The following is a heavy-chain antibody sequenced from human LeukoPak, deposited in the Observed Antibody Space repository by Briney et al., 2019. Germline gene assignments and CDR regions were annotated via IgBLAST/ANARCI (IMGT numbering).Heavy chain of an antibody. Sequence: PGGSLRLSCAASGFTFDDYAMHWVRQAPGKGLEWVSLISGDGGSTYYADSAKGRFTISRDNSKNSLYLQMNSLRTEDTALYYCAKDIRYSYGYDYWGQGTLVTVSS. CDR3: AKDIRYSYGYDY. CDR1: GFTFDDYA. D-gene: IGHD5-18*01. V-gene: IGHV3-43*02. CDR2: ISGDGGST. J-gene: IGHJ4*02.